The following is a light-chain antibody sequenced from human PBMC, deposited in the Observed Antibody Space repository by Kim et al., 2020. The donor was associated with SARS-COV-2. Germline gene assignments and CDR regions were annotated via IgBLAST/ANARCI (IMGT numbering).Light chain of an antibody. CDR3: QQYGSSYT. Sequence: SLSPGERATLPCRASQSVSSSYLAWYQQKPGQAPRLLIYGASSRATGIPDRFSGSGSGTEFTLTISRLEPEDFAVYYCQQYGSSYTFGQGTKLEI. CDR2: GAS. J-gene: IGKJ2*01. V-gene: IGKV3-20*01. CDR1: QSVSSSY.